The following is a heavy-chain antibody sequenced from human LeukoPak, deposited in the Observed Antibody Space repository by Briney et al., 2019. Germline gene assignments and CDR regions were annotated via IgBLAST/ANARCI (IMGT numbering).Heavy chain of an antibody. J-gene: IGHJ3*02. V-gene: IGHV3-23*01. CDR2: ISGSGGRT. CDR3: AKASFIVVVTAIDAFDI. Sequence: PGGSLRLSCAASGFTFSSYAMSWVRQAPGKGLEWVSAISGSGGRTYYADSVKGRFTISRDNSKNSLYLQMNSLRAEDTAVYYCAKASFIVVVTAIDAFDIWGQGTMVTVSS. CDR1: GFTFSSYA. D-gene: IGHD2-21*02.